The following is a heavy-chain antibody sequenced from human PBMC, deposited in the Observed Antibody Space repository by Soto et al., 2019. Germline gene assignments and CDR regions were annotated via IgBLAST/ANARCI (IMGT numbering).Heavy chain of an antibody. V-gene: IGHV3-23*01. CDR2: ISGSGGST. CDR3: ATSGDCGSYFSAFDI. J-gene: IGHJ3*02. D-gene: IGHD1-26*01. CDR1: GFTFSSYA. Sequence: EVQLLESGGGLVQPGGSLRLSCAASGFTFSSYAMSWVRQAPGKGLEWVSAISGSGGSTYYADSVKGRSTIYRDNSKNTLYLQMTRLKDEESVVYSCATSGDCGSYFSAFDIWGQGTMVTVSS.